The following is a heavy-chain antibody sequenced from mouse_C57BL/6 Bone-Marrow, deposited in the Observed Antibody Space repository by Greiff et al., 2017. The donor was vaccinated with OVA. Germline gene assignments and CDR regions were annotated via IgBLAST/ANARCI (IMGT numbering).Heavy chain of an antibody. CDR3: TTPYGILFAY. CDR2: IDPENGDT. D-gene: IGHD2-1*01. CDR1: GFNIKDDY. J-gene: IGHJ3*01. V-gene: IGHV14-4*01. Sequence: EVKLQQSGAELVRPGASVKLSCTASGFNIKDDYMHWVKQRPEQGLEWIGWIDPENGDTEYASKFQGKATITADTSSNTAYLQLSSLTSEDTAVYYCTTPYGILFAYWGQGTLVTVSA.